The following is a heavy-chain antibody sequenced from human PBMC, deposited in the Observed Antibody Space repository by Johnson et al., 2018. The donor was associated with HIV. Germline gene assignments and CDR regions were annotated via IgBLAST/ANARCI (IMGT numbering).Heavy chain of an antibody. CDR1: HFTFGAYA. J-gene: IGHJ3*02. V-gene: IGHV3-30-3*01. Sequence: VESGGGVVQPGKSLRLSCAASHFTFGAYAIHWVRLAPGKGLEWVAVASYDGDNKYYADSVNGRFTISKDNSKDTLYMEMNNLRLEDTAVYYCARGAAVSGTLVDPFDIWGRGTMVTVSS. CDR2: ASYDGDNK. CDR3: ARGAAVSGTLVDPFDI. D-gene: IGHD1-26*01.